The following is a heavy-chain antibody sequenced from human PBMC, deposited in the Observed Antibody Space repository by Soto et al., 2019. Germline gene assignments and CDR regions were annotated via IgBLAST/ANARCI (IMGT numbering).Heavy chain of an antibody. J-gene: IGHJ4*02. CDR2: IYHSGST. D-gene: IGHD3-3*02. Sequence: QLQLQESGSGLVKPSQTLSLTCAVSGGSISSGGYSWSWIRQPPGKGLEWIGYIYHSGSTYYNPSLKGRVAISVDRSKNQFSLKLSSGTAADTAVYYCAREGPATISLAYGGQGTWSPSPQ. CDR1: GGSISSGGYS. CDR3: AREGPATISLAY. V-gene: IGHV4-30-2*01.